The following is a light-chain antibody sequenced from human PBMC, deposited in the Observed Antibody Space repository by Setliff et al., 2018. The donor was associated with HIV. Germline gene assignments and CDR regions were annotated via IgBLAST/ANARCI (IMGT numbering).Light chain of an antibody. CDR2: DVS. V-gene: IGLV2-14*03. CDR1: SSYVGGYNY. CDR3: SSYTSSTPLYV. J-gene: IGLJ1*01. Sequence: QSALTQPASVSGSPGQSIAISCTGTSSYVGGYNYVSWYQQHPGQAPKLMIYDVSYRPSGVSNRFSGSKSGNTASLTISGLQAEDEADYYCSSYTSSTPLYVFGNGTKVT.